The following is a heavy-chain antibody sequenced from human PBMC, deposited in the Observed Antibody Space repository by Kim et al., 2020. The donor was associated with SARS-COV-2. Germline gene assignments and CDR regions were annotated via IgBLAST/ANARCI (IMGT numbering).Heavy chain of an antibody. Sequence: TYYADSVKGRFTISRDNSKNTLYLQMNSLRAEDTAVYYCAKTARRNAFDIWGQGTMVTVSS. V-gene: IGHV3-23*01. CDR3: AKTARRNAFDI. CDR2: T. J-gene: IGHJ3*02.